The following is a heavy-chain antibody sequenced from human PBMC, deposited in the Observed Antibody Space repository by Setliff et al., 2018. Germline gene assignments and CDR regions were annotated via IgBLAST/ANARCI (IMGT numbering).Heavy chain of an antibody. D-gene: IGHD2-21*02. Sequence: KPSETLSLTCTVSGGAIGNYYWSWIRQPPGKGLEWIGYIYSSGSTNYNPSLKSRVTIFADTSRNQFSVRLNSVTAADTAVYYCARHWDFCGGNCPHNSIDYWGRGALVTVSS. V-gene: IGHV4-59*08. CDR1: GGAIGNYY. J-gene: IGHJ4*02. CDR3: ARHWDFCGGNCPHNSIDY. CDR2: IYSSGST.